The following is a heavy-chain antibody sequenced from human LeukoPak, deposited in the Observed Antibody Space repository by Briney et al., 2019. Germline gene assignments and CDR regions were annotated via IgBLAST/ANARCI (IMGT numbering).Heavy chain of an antibody. Sequence: EASVKVSCKASGYTFTGYYMHWVRQAPGQGLEWMGWINPNSGGTNYAQKFQGRVPMTRHTSISTACMELSRLRSDDTAVDCCARGLALGSILFDYWGQGTLVTVSS. CDR2: INPNSGGT. D-gene: IGHD1-26*01. J-gene: IGHJ4*02. CDR3: ARGLALGSILFDY. CDR1: GYTFTGYY. V-gene: IGHV1-2*02.